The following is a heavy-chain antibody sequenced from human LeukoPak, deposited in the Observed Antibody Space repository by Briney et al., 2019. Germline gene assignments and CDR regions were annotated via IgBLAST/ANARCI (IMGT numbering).Heavy chain of an antibody. D-gene: IGHD3-10*01. J-gene: IGHJ5*02. Sequence: ASVKVSCKASGYTFTNYIMNWVRQAPGQGLEWMGWINTNTGNPTYAQGFTGRFVFSLDTSVSTAYLQISSLKAEDTAVYYCARWGYGSGSYPNGGFDPWGQGTLVTVSS. CDR3: ARWGYGSGSYPNGGFDP. CDR1: GYTFTNYI. CDR2: INTNTGNP. V-gene: IGHV7-4-1*02.